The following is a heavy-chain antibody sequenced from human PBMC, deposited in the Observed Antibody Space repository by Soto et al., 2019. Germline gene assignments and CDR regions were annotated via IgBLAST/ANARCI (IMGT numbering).Heavy chain of an antibody. V-gene: IGHV3-74*01. CDR2: INSDGTRT. CDR1: GFTFSSSW. CDR3: WAPDYDK. J-gene: IGHJ3*02. D-gene: IGHD3-16*01. Sequence: PGGSLRLSCAASGFTFSSSWMHWVRQAPGKGLVWVSHINSDGTRTDYADSVKGRFTTSRDNAKNTLSLQMNSLRAEDTAVYYCWAPDYDKWGQGTMVTV.